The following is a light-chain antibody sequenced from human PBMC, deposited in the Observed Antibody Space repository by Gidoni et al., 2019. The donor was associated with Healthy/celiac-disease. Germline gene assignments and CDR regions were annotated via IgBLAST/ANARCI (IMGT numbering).Light chain of an antibody. CDR3: QQYYSTPRT. CDR1: QSVLYSSNNKNY. CDR2: WAS. J-gene: IGKJ2*01. V-gene: IGKV4-1*01. Sequence: DIVMTPSPDSLAVSRGERATINCKSSQSVLYSSNNKNYLAWYQQKPGQPPKLLIYWASTRESGVPDRFSGSGSGTDFTLTISSLQAEDVAVYYCQQYYSTPRTFGQGTKLEIK.